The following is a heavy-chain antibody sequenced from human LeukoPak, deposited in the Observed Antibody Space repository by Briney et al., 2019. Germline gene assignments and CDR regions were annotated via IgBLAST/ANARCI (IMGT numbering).Heavy chain of an antibody. V-gene: IGHV1-58*01. CDR2: IVVGSGNT. Sequence: SVKVSCKASGFTFTSSAVQWVRQARGQRLEWIGWIVVGSGNTNYAQKFQERVTITRDMSTSTAYMELSSLRSEDTAVYYCARDRRSGSYSVDYWGQGTLVTVSS. J-gene: IGHJ4*02. CDR3: ARDRRSGSYSVDY. D-gene: IGHD1-26*01. CDR1: GFTFTSSA.